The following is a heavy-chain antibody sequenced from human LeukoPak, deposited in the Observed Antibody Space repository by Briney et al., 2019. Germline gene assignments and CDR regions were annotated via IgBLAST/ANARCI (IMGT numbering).Heavy chain of an antibody. CDR2: ISAYNGNT. J-gene: IGHJ4*02. CDR3: ARRDLTIVTTRGFVY. Sequence: ASVKVSCKASGYTFTSYGISWVRQAPGQGLEWMGWISAYNGNTNYAQKLQGRVTMTTDTSTSTAYMELRSLRSEDTAVYYCARRDLTIVTTRGFVYWGQGTLVTVSS. D-gene: IGHD4-11*01. CDR1: GYTFTSYG. V-gene: IGHV1-18*01.